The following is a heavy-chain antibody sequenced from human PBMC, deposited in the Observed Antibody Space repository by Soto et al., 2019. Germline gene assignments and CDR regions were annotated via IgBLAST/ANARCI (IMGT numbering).Heavy chain of an antibody. D-gene: IGHD3-10*01. Sequence: SGGSLRLSCAASGFTFGGYAMSWVRQAPGKGLEWVSAISGNGENTYYIDSVKGRFVISRDNSKDTLFLKLNSVRVEDTAIYFCAKDRGISGSSDYWGQGT. CDR1: GFTFGGYA. J-gene: IGHJ4*02. V-gene: IGHV3-23*01. CDR2: ISGNGENT. CDR3: AKDRGISGSSDY.